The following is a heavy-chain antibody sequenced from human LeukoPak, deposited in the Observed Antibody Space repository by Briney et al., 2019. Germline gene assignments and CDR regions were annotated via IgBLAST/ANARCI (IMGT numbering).Heavy chain of an antibody. Sequence: SETLSLTCTVSGGSISSGGYYWSWIRQHPGKGLEWIGYIYYSGSTYYNPSLKSRVTISVDTSKNQFSLKLSSVTAADTAVYYCARLVQGSGYDSAVAGTYYFDYWGQGTLVTVSS. V-gene: IGHV4-31*03. CDR3: ARLVQGSGYDSAVAGTYYFDY. CDR2: IYYSGST. J-gene: IGHJ4*02. D-gene: IGHD6-19*01. CDR1: GGSISSGGYY.